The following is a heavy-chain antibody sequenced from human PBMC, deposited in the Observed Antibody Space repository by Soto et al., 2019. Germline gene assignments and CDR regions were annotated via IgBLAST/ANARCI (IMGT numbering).Heavy chain of an antibody. CDR3: ARGDRGDLSFCGGTHFDI. J-gene: IGHJ3*02. Sequence: QVQLVQSGAEVKKPGSSVKVSCKASGGTFSSYAISWVRQAPGQGLEWMGGIIPIFGTANYAQKFQGRVTITADESTSTAYMELSSLRSEDTAVYYCARGDRGDLSFCGGTHFDIWGQGTMVTVSS. V-gene: IGHV1-69*12. D-gene: IGHD2-15*01. CDR2: IIPIFGTA. CDR1: GGTFSSYA.